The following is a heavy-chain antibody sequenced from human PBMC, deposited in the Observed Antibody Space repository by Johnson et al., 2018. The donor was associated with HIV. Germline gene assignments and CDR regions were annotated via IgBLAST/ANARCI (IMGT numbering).Heavy chain of an antibody. CDR2: ISYDGTNK. CDR1: GFTFSSYA. Sequence: QVQLVESGGGVVQPGRSLRLSCAASGFTFSSYAMHWVRQAPGKGLEWVAVISYDGTNKHYGDYLKGRFTVSRDNSNDTLYLQMNSLRAEDTAVYYCAKAYCPGCDGFDIWGQGTMVTVSS. CDR3: AKAYCPGCDGFDI. J-gene: IGHJ3*02. D-gene: IGHD2-21*01. V-gene: IGHV3-30*04.